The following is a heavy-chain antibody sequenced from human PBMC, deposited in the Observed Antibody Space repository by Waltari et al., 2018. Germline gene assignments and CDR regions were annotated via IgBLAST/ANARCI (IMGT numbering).Heavy chain of an antibody. CDR1: GDSLTSDIYY. CDR3: ARQGYCGGDCYSDT. V-gene: IGHV4-39*01. CDR2: ISYRGAT. J-gene: IGHJ5*02. Sequence: QLQLQESGPGLVTPSETLSLTCTVSGDSLTSDIYYWGWLRQPPGTGLEWIATISYRGATYYSPSLKSRVTISIDTSKNQFSLKVTSVTAADTAVYYCARQGYCGGDCYSDTWGQGTLVTVSP. D-gene: IGHD2-21*01.